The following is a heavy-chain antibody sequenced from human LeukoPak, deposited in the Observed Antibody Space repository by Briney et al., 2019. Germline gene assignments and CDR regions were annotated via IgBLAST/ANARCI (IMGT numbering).Heavy chain of an antibody. J-gene: IGHJ5*02. CDR3: ARLRTLYYYDSSGYYGFDP. V-gene: IGHV4-59*08. CDR2: IYYSGST. Sequence: SETLSLTCTVSGGSISSYYWSWIRQPPGKGLEWIGYIYYSGSTNYNPSLKSRVTISVDTSKNQFSLKLSSVTAADTAVYYCARLRTLYYYDSSGYYGFDPWGQGTLVTVSS. D-gene: IGHD3-22*01. CDR1: GGSISSYY.